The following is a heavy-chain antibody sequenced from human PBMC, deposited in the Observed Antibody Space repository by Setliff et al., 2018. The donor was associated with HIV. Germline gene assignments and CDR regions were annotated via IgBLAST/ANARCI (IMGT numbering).Heavy chain of an antibody. CDR1: GGSISSGDYY. CDR3: ARDSPRQRVVDYYYYMDV. Sequence: SETLSLTCTVSGGSISSGDYYWSWIRQYPGKGLEWIGYIYYSGSTFYNPSLKSRVTISVDTSKKQFSLKLSSVTAADTAVYYCARDSPRQRVVDYYYYMDVWGKGTTVTVSS. J-gene: IGHJ6*03. V-gene: IGHV4-31*03. CDR2: IYYSGST. D-gene: IGHD2-15*01.